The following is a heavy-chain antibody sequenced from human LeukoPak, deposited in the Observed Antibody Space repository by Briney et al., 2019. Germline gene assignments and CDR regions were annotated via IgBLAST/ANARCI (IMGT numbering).Heavy chain of an antibody. CDR1: GFTFSSYA. CDR2: ISSNGGST. J-gene: IGHJ4*02. CDR3: AVERGYSGYDY. Sequence: GSLRLSCAASGFTFSSYAMHWVRQAPGKGLEYVSAISSNGGSTYYANSVKGRFTISRDNSKNTLYLQMGSLRAEDMAVYYCAVERGYSGYDYWGQGTLVTVSS. V-gene: IGHV3-64*01. D-gene: IGHD5-12*01.